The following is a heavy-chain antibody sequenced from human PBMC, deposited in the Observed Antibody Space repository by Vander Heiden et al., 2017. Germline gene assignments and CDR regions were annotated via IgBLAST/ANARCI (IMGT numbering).Heavy chain of an antibody. CDR2: IFYAGNT. D-gene: IGHD3-10*01. CDR1: RGSVRSSAYF. CDR3: ARHDSGLWYFDL. Sequence: QLQLQASGPGLVRPSETLSLTGSVSRGSVRSSAYFWAWIRQPPGKGLEWIASIFYAGNTFYNPSLKSRVSISVDMPSDQFSLKLTSVIASDTAVYYCARHDSGLWYFDLWGRGTLVTVSS. V-gene: IGHV4-39*01. J-gene: IGHJ2*01.